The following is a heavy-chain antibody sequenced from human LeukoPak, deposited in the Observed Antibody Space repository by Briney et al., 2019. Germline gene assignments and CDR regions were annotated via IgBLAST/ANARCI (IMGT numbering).Heavy chain of an antibody. J-gene: IGHJ4*02. D-gene: IGHD3-10*01. CDR1: GFTFSSYS. CDR3: ARDDGSGSGYFDY. Sequence: GGSLRLSCAASGFTFSSYSMNWVRQAPGKGLEWVSSISSSSSYKYYADSVKGRFTISRDNAKNSLYLQMNSLRAEDTAVYYCARDDGSGSGYFDYWGQGTLVTVSS. V-gene: IGHV3-21*01. CDR2: ISSSSSYK.